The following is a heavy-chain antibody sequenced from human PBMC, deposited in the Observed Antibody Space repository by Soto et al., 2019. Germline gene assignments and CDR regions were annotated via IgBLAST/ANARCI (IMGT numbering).Heavy chain of an antibody. Sequence: ASVKVSCKASGYTFTSYDINWVRQATGQGLEWMGWMNPNSGNTGYAQKFQGRVTMTRNTSISTAYMELSSLRSEDTAVYYCARGHYYDSSGYYGTSLTYYYYGMDVWGQGTTVTVSS. CDR1: GYTFTSYD. CDR3: ARGHYYDSSGYYGTSLTYYYYGMDV. D-gene: IGHD3-22*01. V-gene: IGHV1-8*01. CDR2: MNPNSGNT. J-gene: IGHJ6*02.